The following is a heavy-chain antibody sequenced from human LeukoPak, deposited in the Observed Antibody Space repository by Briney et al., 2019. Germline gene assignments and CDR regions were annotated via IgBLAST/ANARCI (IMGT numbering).Heavy chain of an antibody. J-gene: IGHJ3*02. Sequence: GASVKVSCKASGYTFTNYYIHWVRQAPGQGLEWMGIINPAGGSTGYARKFQGRVTMTRDTSTSTVYMELSSLRSEDTAVYYCARDSDAPTYNTAFDIWGQGTMVTVSS. D-gene: IGHD1-1*01. V-gene: IGHV1-46*01. CDR2: INPAGGST. CDR1: GYTFTNYY. CDR3: ARDSDAPTYNTAFDI.